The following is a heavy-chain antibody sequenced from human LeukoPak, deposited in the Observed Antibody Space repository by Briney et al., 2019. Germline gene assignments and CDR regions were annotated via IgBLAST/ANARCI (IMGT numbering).Heavy chain of an antibody. CDR3: ARLGNSSGRQFDY. CDR2: IYTSGST. J-gene: IGHJ4*02. CDR1: GGSISSGSYY. D-gene: IGHD6-19*01. V-gene: IGHV4-61*02. Sequence: SQTLSLTCTVSGGSISSGSYYWSWIRQPAGKGLEWIGRIYTSGSTNYNPSLKSRVTISVDTSKNQFSLKLSSVTAADTAVYYCARLGNSSGRQFDYWGQGTLVTVSS.